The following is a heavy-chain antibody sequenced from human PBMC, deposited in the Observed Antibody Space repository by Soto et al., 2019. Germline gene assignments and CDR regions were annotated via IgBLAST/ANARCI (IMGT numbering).Heavy chain of an antibody. CDR1: GGSISSYY. CDR2: IYYSGST. D-gene: IGHD3-10*01. V-gene: IGHV4-59*08. CDR3: ARHNYGSGSTYFDY. J-gene: IGHJ4*02. Sequence: QVQLQESGPGLVKPSETLSLTCTVSGGSISSYYWSWIRQPPGKGLEWLGYIYYSGSTNYNPSLKRRVTISVDTSKNQFSLKLNSMTAADTAVYYCARHNYGSGSTYFDYWGQGTLVTVSS.